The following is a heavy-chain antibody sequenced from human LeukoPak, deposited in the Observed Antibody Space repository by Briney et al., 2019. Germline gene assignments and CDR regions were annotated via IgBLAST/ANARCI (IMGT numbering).Heavy chain of an antibody. Sequence: ASVKVSCKASGYTFTGYYMHWVRQAPGQGLEWMGRINPNSGGTNYAQKFQGRVTMTRDTSISTAYMELSRLRSDDTAVYYCARGGKVQFLEWFRHPQIDYWGQGTLVTVSS. CDR3: ARGGKVQFLEWFRHPQIDY. J-gene: IGHJ4*02. V-gene: IGHV1-2*06. D-gene: IGHD3-3*01. CDR1: GYTFTGYY. CDR2: INPNSGGT.